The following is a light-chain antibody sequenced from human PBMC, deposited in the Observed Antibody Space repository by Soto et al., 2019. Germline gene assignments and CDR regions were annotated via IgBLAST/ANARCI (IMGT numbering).Light chain of an antibody. Sequence: QSALTQPASVSGSPGQSITISCTGTSSDVGGYNYVSWYQQHPGKAPKLMIYEVSYRPSGVSNRFSGSKSGNTASLTISGLQAEDEADYYCSSYTIYSTLLLFGGGTKLTVL. CDR2: EVS. CDR1: SSDVGGYNY. J-gene: IGLJ2*01. CDR3: SSYTIYSTLLL. V-gene: IGLV2-14*01.